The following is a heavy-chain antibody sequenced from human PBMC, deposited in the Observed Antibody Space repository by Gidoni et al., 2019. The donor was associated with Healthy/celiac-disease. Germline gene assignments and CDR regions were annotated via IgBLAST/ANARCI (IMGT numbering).Heavy chain of an antibody. V-gene: IGHV3-23*01. CDR2: IRGIGGST. Sequence: EVQLLESGGGLVQPGGSLRLSCPASGFTFSRHDMSWVRQAPGKGLEWGSAIRGIGGSTYYADSVKGRFTISRDNSKNTLYLQMISLRAEDTAVYYCAKIWKSSLHYYYYYGMDVWGQGTTVTVSS. J-gene: IGHJ6*02. D-gene: IGHD3-3*01. CDR3: AKIWKSSLHYYYYYGMDV. CDR1: GFTFSRHD.